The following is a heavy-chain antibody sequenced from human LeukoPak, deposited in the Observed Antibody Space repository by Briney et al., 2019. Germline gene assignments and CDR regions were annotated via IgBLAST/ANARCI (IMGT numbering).Heavy chain of an antibody. D-gene: IGHD3-22*01. CDR1: EFTFSSYS. Sequence: GGSLRLSCAASEFTFSSYSMNWVRQAPGKGLEWVSYITNGGNSKSYADSVKGRFTISRDNTKNSLYLQMNSLRAEDTAVYYCARVRQPYYYDSSGPLDYWGQGTLVTVSS. V-gene: IGHV3-48*01. J-gene: IGHJ4*02. CDR3: ARVRQPYYYDSSGPLDY. CDR2: ITNGGNSK.